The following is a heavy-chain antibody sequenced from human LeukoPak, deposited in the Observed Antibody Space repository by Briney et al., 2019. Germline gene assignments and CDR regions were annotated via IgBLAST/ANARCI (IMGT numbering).Heavy chain of an antibody. CDR3: TTGTWIQLWLADY. CDR2: IKSKTDGGTT. V-gene: IGHV3-15*01. J-gene: IGHJ4*02. CDR1: GFTFSNAC. Sequence: GGSLRLSCAASGFTFSNACMTWVRLAPGKGLEWVGHIKSKTDGGTTDYAAPVKGGFTISRDDSKNTLYLQMNSLKTEDTAVYYCTTGTWIQLWLADYWGQGTLVTVSS. D-gene: IGHD5-18*01.